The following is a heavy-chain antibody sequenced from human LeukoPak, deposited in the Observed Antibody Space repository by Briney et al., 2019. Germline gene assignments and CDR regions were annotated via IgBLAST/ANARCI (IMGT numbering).Heavy chain of an antibody. D-gene: IGHD3-9*01. CDR3: ARHLTRILTGYVTPFGWFDP. V-gene: IGHV4-34*01. J-gene: IGHJ5*02. CDR2: INLRGST. Sequence: PSETLSLTCAVYGGSFNDYYWNWIRQPPGKGLEWIGEINLRGSTTYNPSLKSRVTISLDESKNQFSLKLSSVTAGDTAVSYCARHLTRILTGYVTPFGWFDPWGQGTLVTVSS. CDR1: GGSFNDYY.